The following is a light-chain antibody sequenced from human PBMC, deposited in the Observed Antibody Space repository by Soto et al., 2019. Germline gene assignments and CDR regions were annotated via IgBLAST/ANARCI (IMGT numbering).Light chain of an antibody. CDR1: EDINSR. Sequence: DIQMTQSPSSVSASVGARVTISCRASEDINSRLAWYQQKPGNAPKLLIYAAFILQSGVPSRFSGYGSGTDFALSISSLQPEDFATYYCQQADSFPITVGQGTRLEIK. J-gene: IGKJ5*01. CDR2: AAF. CDR3: QQADSFPIT. V-gene: IGKV1-12*01.